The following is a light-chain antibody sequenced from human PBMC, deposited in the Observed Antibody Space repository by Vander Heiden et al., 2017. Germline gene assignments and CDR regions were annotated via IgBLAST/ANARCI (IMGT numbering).Light chain of an antibody. CDR1: ENDVGDYKL. Sequence: QPALTQPASVSRSPGPSITTSCIGTENDVGDYKLVSWYQQHPGKAPRLMMIEDSKRPSGVSDRFSGSKAGNTASLTISGLQAEDEADYYCSSYAGRNTLVFGGGTRLTVL. CDR3: SSYAGRNTLV. CDR2: EDS. J-gene: IGLJ7*01. V-gene: IGLV2-23*01.